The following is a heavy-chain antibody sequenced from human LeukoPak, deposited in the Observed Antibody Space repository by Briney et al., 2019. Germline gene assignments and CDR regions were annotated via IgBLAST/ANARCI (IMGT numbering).Heavy chain of an antibody. D-gene: IGHD6-19*01. CDR2: IYSGGST. CDR3: ATIKASGWDLFDY. J-gene: IGHJ4*02. CDR1: EFSVGSNY. V-gene: IGHV3-66*01. Sequence: GGSLRLSCAASEFSVGSNYMTWVRQAPGKGLEWVSLIYSGGSTYYADSVKGRFTISRDNSKNTLYLEMNRLRADDTAVYYCATIKASGWDLFDYWGQGTLVTVSS.